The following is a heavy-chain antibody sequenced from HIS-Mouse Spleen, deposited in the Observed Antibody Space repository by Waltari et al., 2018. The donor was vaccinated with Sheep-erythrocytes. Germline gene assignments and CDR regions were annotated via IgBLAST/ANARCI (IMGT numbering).Heavy chain of an antibody. Sequence: QVQLVESGGGVVQPGRSLRLSCAASGFTFSSYGMHWVRQAPGKGLEWVAVISYDGSNKYYADSVKGRFTISRDNSKNTLYLQMNSLRAEDTAVYYCAKPITDFWSGYYAYFDYWGQGTLGKGSS. V-gene: IGHV3-30*18. CDR3: AKPITDFWSGYYAYFDY. D-gene: IGHD3-3*01. CDR1: GFTFSSYG. CDR2: ISYDGSNK. J-gene: IGHJ4*02.